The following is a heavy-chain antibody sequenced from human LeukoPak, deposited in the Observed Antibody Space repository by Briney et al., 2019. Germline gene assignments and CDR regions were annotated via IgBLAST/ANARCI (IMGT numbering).Heavy chain of an antibody. CDR3: ARAVKVDFAAYYFDY. D-gene: IGHD3-9*01. Sequence: GGSLRLSCAASGFTFSDYYMSWIRQAPGKGLEWVSYISSSRSYTNYADSVKGRFTISRDNAKNSLYLQLNSLRAEDTAVYYCARAVKVDFAAYYFDYWGQGTLVTVSS. CDR1: GFTFSDYY. CDR2: ISSSRSYT. V-gene: IGHV3-11*06. J-gene: IGHJ4*02.